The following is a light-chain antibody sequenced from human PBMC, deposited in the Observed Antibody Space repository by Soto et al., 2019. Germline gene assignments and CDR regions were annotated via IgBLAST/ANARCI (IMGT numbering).Light chain of an antibody. CDR1: SSDVGSYNL. Sequence: QSALTQPASVSGSPGQSITISCTGTSSDVGSYNLVSWYQQHPGKAPKLMIYKGSKRPSGVSNRFSGSKSGNTASLTISGLQAEDEADYYCCSYAGSSTFHVVFGGGTKVTVL. V-gene: IGLV2-23*03. CDR3: CSYAGSSTFHVV. J-gene: IGLJ2*01. CDR2: KGS.